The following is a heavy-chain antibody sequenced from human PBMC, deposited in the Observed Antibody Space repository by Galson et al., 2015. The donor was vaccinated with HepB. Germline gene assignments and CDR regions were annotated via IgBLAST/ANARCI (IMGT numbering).Heavy chain of an antibody. V-gene: IGHV3-74*01. Sequence: SLRLSCAGSGLIFNKHWMHWVRQAPGEGPSWVSGISPDGSRTRYVDSEKGRFSISRDNARNKVYLQMNSLGTEDSAIFYCVTYNGGNPPACGQGTLVIVSA. CDR3: VTYNGGNPPA. CDR1: GLIFNKHW. CDR2: ISPDGSRT. J-gene: IGHJ5*02. D-gene: IGHD4-23*01.